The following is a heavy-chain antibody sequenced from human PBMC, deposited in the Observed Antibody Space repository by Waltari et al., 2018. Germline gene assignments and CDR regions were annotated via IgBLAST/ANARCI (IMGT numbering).Heavy chain of an antibody. CDR3: ARGSTFDI. CDR1: GGSFSGYY. J-gene: IGHJ3*02. V-gene: IGHV4-34*01. Sequence: QVQLQQWGAGLLKPSETLSLTSAVYGGSFSGYYWSWIRQPPGKGLEWIGEINHSGSTNYNPSLKSRVTISVDTSKNQFSRKLSSVTAADTAVYYCARGSTFDIWGQGTMVTVSS. CDR2: INHSGST. D-gene: IGHD6-13*01.